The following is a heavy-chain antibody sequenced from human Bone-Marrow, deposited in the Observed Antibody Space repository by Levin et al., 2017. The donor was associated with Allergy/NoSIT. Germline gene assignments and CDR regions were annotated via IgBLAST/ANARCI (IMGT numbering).Heavy chain of an antibody. CDR2: IYYSGST. J-gene: IGHJ4*02. CDR3: ARGVWGRRYSGYDYFDY. CDR1: GGSISSYY. Sequence: SETLSLTCTVSGGSISSYYWSWIRQPPGKGLEWIGYIYYSGSTNYNPSLKSRVTISVDTSKNQFSLKLSSVTAADTAVYYCARGVWGRRYSGYDYFDYWGQGTLVTVSS. V-gene: IGHV4-59*01. D-gene: IGHD5-12*01.